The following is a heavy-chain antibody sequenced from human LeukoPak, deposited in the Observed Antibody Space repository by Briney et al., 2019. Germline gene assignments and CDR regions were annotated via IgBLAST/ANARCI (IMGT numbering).Heavy chain of an antibody. CDR2: IKQDGSEK. V-gene: IGHV3-7*04. D-gene: IGHD3-22*01. CDR1: GFTVSSNY. CDR3: ARGENYYDSSGYYFYYFDY. J-gene: IGHJ4*02. Sequence: GGSLRLSCAASGFTVSSNYMSWVRQAPGKGLEWVANIKQDGSEKYYVDSVKGRFTISRDNAKNSLYLQMNSLRAEDTAVYYCARGENYYDSSGYYFYYFDYWGQGTLVTVSS.